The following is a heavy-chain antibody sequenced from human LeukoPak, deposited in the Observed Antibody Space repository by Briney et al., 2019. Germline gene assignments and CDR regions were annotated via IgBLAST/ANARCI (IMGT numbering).Heavy chain of an antibody. D-gene: IGHD4-17*01. Sequence: GASVKVSCKASGYTFTGYYMHWVRQAPGQGLEWMGWINPNSDGTNYAQRFQGRVTMTRDTSISTAYMELSRLKSDDTAVYYCAGGASGVYTVTTSWFDPWGQGTLVTVST. CDR2: INPNSDGT. CDR1: GYTFTGYY. CDR3: AGGASGVYTVTTSWFDP. V-gene: IGHV1-2*02. J-gene: IGHJ5*02.